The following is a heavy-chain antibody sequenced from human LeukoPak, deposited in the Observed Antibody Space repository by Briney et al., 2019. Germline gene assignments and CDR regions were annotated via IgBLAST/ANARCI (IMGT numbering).Heavy chain of an antibody. J-gene: IGHJ4*02. CDR3: ARDLNSSPALSHFGY. CDR2: INPSGGST. D-gene: IGHD6-19*01. V-gene: IGHV1-46*01. CDR1: GYTFTSYY. Sequence: ASVKVSCKASGYTFTSYYMHWVRQAPGQGLEWMGIINPSGGSTSYAQKFQGRVTMTRDTSTSTVYMELSSLRSEDTAVYYCARDLNSSPALSHFGYWGQGTLVTVSS.